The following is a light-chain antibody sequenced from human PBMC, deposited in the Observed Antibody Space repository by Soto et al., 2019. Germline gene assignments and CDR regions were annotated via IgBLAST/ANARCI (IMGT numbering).Light chain of an antibody. Sequence: EIVLTQSPATLSLSPGERATLSCRASQSVGTYFAWYQQKPGQAPRLLIYDASNRATGIPARFSGSGSGTDFTLTISSLEPEDFAVYYCQQRSYWPLTFGQGTKVDIK. V-gene: IGKV3-11*01. CDR1: QSVGTY. J-gene: IGKJ1*01. CDR3: QQRSYWPLT. CDR2: DAS.